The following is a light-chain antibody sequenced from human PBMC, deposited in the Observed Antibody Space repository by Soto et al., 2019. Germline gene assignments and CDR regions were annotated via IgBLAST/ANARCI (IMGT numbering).Light chain of an antibody. CDR1: QSVSAN. V-gene: IGKV3D-15*01. CDR3: QQYNNWRST. J-gene: IGKJ4*01. CDR2: GTS. Sequence: EIVMTQSPATLSVSPGEGATLSCRASQSVSANLAWYQQKPGQAPRLLVYGTSTRATGIPARFSGSGSGTEFTLTISSLQSEDFAVYYCQQYNNWRSTFGGGTKVEIK.